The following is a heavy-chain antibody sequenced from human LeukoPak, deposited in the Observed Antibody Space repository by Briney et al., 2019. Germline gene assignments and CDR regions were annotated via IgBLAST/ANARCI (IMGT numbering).Heavy chain of an antibody. CDR2: IKSKTDGGTT. J-gene: IGHJ4*02. Sequence: GGSLRLSCAASGFTFSNAWMTWVRQAPGKGLEWVGRIKSKTDGGTTEYAAPVKGRVTISRDDSKNTLYLQMNSLKTEDTAVYYCTTYSLEWIRSFDYWGQGTLVTVSS. CDR1: GFTFSNAW. V-gene: IGHV3-15*01. CDR3: TTYSLEWIRSFDY. D-gene: IGHD5-18*01.